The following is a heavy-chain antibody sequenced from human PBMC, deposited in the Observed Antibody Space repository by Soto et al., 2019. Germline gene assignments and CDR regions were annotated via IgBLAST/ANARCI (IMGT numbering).Heavy chain of an antibody. Sequence: SVKVSCKSSVLTFFTSAVQCARQARGQGLEWIGWIVVGSGNTNYAQKFQERVTITRDMSTNTAYMELTSLRSEDTAVYYCAADPYCGGDCYFDYWGQGIMVTVSS. V-gene: IGHV1-58*01. J-gene: IGHJ4*02. D-gene: IGHD2-21*02. CDR3: AADPYCGGDCYFDY. CDR1: VLTFFTSA. CDR2: IVVGSGNT.